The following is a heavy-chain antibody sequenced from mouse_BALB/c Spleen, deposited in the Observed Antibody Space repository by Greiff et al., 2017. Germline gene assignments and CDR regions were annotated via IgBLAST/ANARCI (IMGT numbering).Heavy chain of an antibody. CDR1: GFTFSSYG. J-gene: IGHJ4*01. D-gene: IGHD2-1*01. CDR2: ISSGGSYT. CDR3: ARRDYYGNYDAMDY. V-gene: IGHV5-6*02. Sequence: EVKLMESGGDLVKPGGSLKLSCAASGFTFSSYGMSWVRQTPDKRLEWVATISSGGSYTYYPDSVKGRFTISRDNAKNTLYLQMSSLKSEDTAMYYCARRDYYGNYDAMDYWGQGTSVTVSS.